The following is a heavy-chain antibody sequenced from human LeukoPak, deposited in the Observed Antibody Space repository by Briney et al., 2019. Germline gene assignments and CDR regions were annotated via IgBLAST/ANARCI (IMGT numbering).Heavy chain of an antibody. CDR3: ARVTGYMTEDYFDY. V-gene: IGHV4-39*07. D-gene: IGHD6-13*01. Sequence: SETLSLTCTVSGGSISSSSYYWGWIRQPPGKGLECIGSIYYSGRNYYNPSLKSRVTISVDTSKNQFSLKLSSVTAADTAVYYCARVTGYMTEDYFDYWGQGTLVTVSS. CDR2: IYYSGRN. J-gene: IGHJ4*02. CDR1: GGSISSSSYY.